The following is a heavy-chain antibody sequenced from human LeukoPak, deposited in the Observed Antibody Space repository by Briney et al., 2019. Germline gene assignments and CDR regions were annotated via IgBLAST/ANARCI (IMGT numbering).Heavy chain of an antibody. CDR1: GFTFSNYA. V-gene: IGHV3-30-3*01. D-gene: IGHD2-15*01. J-gene: IGHJ4*02. Sequence: GGSLRLSCAASGFTFSNYAMHWVRQAPGKGLEWVAVTSYDGSNKYYADSVKGRFTISRDNSRNTLYLQMNSLRAEDTSVYYCARAHIAIVVAVPDYWGQGTLVTVSS. CDR2: TSYDGSNK. CDR3: ARAHIAIVVAVPDY.